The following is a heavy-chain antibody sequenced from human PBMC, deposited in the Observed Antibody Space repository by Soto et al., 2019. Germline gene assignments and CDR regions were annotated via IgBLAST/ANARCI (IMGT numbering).Heavy chain of an antibody. CDR2: INHSGST. D-gene: IGHD2-15*01. J-gene: IGHJ4*02. Sequence: PSETLSLTCAVYGGSFSGYFWSWIRQPPGKGLEWIGEINHSGSTNYNPSLKSRVTISVDTSKNQFSLKLSSVTAADTAVYYCARGGYCSGGSCYYNGDFDYWGQGTLVTVSS. V-gene: IGHV4-34*01. CDR1: GGSFSGYF. CDR3: ARGGYCSGGSCYYNGDFDY.